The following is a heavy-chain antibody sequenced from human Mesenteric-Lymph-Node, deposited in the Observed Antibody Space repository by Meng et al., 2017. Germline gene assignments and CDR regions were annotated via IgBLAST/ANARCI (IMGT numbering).Heavy chain of an antibody. CDR3: ARSGVVAAWDY. CDR2: INAGNGNT. J-gene: IGHJ4*02. V-gene: IGHV1-3*01. CDR1: GYTFTSYA. D-gene: IGHD6-25*01. Sequence: ASVKVSCKASGYTFTSYAMHWVRQAPGQRLEWMGWINAGNGNTKYSQKFQGRVTITRDTSASTAYMELSSLGSENTAVYYCARSGVVAAWDYWGQGTLVTVSS.